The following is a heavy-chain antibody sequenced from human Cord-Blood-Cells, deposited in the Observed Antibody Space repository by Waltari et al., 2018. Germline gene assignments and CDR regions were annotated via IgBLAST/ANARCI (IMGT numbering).Heavy chain of an antibody. CDR2: ISWNSGSI. CDR1: GFPFDDYA. J-gene: IGHJ4*02. V-gene: IGHV3-9*01. Sequence: EVQLVESGGGLVQPGRSLKLSCASPGFPFDDYAMHWVRQAPGKGLEWVSGISWNSGSIGYVDSVKGRFTISRDNAKNSLYLQMNSLRAEDTALYYCAKDDYWGQGTLVTVSS. CDR3: AKDDY.